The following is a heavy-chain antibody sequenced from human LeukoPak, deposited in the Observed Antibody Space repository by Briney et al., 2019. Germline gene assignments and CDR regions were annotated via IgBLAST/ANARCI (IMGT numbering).Heavy chain of an antibody. V-gene: IGHV1-69*05. J-gene: IGHJ6*03. D-gene: IGHD5-12*01. Sequence: SVKVSCKASGGTFSSYAISWVQQAPGQGLEWMGGIIPIFGTANYAQKFQGRVTITTDESTSTAYMELSSLRSEDTAVYYCARGPWVATRRRDGYYYYYMDVWGKGTTVTVSS. CDR2: IIPIFGTA. CDR1: GGTFSSYA. CDR3: ARGPWVATRRRDGYYYYYMDV.